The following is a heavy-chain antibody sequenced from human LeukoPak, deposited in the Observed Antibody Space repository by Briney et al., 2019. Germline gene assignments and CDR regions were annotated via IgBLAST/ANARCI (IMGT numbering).Heavy chain of an antibody. V-gene: IGHV3-33*01. D-gene: IGHD2-15*01. CDR2: IWYDGSNK. CDR3: ARDIWRSFDF. CDR1: GFTFSSYG. Sequence: GGSLRLSCAASGFTFSSYGMHWVRQAPGKGLEWVAVIWYDGSNKYYADSVKGRFTISRDNAKNSLYLQMNSLRVEDTAVYYCARDIWRSFDFRGQGSLVTVSS. J-gene: IGHJ5*01.